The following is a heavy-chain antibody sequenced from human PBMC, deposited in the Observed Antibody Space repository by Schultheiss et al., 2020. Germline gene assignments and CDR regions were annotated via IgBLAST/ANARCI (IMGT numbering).Heavy chain of an antibody. Sequence: SCAASGFTFSSYGMHWVRQAPGKGLEWVAVISYDGSNKYYADSVKGRFTISRDNSKNTLYLQMNSLRAEDTAVYYCAKGLTREAPSWYFDLWGRGTLVTVSS. D-gene: IGHD1-26*01. CDR3: AKGLTREAPSWYFDL. J-gene: IGHJ2*01. CDR1: GFTFSSYG. CDR2: ISYDGSNK. V-gene: IGHV3-30*18.